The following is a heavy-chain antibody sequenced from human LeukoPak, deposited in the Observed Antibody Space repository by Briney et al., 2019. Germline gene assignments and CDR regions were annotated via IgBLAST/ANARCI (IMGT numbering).Heavy chain of an antibody. J-gene: IGHJ2*01. Sequence: GASVKVSCKASGYTFTSYYMHWVRQAPGQGLEWMGIVNPSGGSTSYAQKFQGRVTMTRDTSTSTVYMELSSLRSEDTAVYYCAREYQLLPFDLWGRGTLVTVSS. V-gene: IGHV1-46*03. CDR3: AREYQLLPFDL. CDR2: VNPSGGST. CDR1: GYTFTSYY. D-gene: IGHD2-2*01.